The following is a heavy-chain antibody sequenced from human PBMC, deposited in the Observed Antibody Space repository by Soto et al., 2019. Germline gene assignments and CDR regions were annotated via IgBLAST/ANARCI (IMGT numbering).Heavy chain of an antibody. Sequence: KTSETLSLTCAVYGGSFSGYYWSWIRQPPGKGLEWIGEINHSGSTNYNPSLKSRVTISVDTSKNQFSLKLSSVTAADTAVYYCARGGWHSSSWSHYYYYGMDVWGQGTTVTVSS. V-gene: IGHV4-34*01. CDR2: INHSGST. D-gene: IGHD6-13*01. CDR3: ARGGWHSSSWSHYYYYGMDV. CDR1: GGSFSGYY. J-gene: IGHJ6*02.